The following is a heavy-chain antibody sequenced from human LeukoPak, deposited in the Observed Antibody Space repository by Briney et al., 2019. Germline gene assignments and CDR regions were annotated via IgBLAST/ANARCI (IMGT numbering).Heavy chain of an antibody. Sequence: ASVKVSCKASGYTFTGYYMHWVRQAPGQGLEWMGWINSNSGGTNYAQKFQGTVTMTRDTSISTVYMELSRLRSDDTAVYYCAREKVEGANWFDPWGQGTLVTVFS. D-gene: IGHD2-15*01. CDR3: AREKVEGANWFDP. V-gene: IGHV1-2*02. CDR2: INSNSGGT. CDR1: GYTFTGYY. J-gene: IGHJ5*02.